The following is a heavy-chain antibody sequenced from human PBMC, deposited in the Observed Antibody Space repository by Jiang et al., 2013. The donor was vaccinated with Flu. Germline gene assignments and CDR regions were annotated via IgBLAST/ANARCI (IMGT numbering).Heavy chain of an antibody. CDR3: VRGPVTASHDFDY. V-gene: IGHV4-34*01. J-gene: IGHJ4*02. Sequence: LLKPSETLSLTCAIYGGSFNDYHWSWIRQPPGKGLEWIGEINHSGATAYSSSLESRVTISLDTSKKQFSLKLTSVTAADTAVYYCVRGPVTASHDFDYWGQGTLVTVSS. D-gene: IGHD2-21*02. CDR1: GGSFNDYH. CDR2: INHSGAT.